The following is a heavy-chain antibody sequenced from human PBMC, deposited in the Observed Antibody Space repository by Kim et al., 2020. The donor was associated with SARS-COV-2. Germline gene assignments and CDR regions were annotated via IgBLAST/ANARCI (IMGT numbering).Heavy chain of an antibody. V-gene: IGHV3-21*01. J-gene: IGHJ4*02. CDR2: ISSSSSYI. CDR1: GFTFSSYS. Sequence: GGSLRLSCAASGFTFSSYSMNWVRQAPGKGLEWVSSISSSSSYIYYADSVKGRFTISRDNAKNSLYLQMNSLRAEDTAVYYCARDDSSGYYYEIDYWGQGTLVTVSS. D-gene: IGHD3-22*01. CDR3: ARDDSSGYYYEIDY.